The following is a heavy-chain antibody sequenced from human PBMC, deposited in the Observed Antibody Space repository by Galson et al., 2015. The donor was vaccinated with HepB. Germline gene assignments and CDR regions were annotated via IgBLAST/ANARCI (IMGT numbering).Heavy chain of an antibody. J-gene: IGHJ6*02. Sequence: SLRLSCAASGFTVSSNYMSWVRQAPGKGLEWVSVIYSGGSTYYADSVKGRFTISRDNSKNTLYLQMNSLRAEDTAVYYCARDQVGATPRLVYYGMDVWGQGTTVTVSS. CDR2: IYSGGST. CDR3: ARDQVGATPRLVYYGMDV. V-gene: IGHV3-66*01. CDR1: GFTVSSNY. D-gene: IGHD1-26*01.